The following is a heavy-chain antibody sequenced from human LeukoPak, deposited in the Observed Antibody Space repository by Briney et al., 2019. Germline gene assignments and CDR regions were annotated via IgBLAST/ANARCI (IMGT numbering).Heavy chain of an antibody. V-gene: IGHV4-59*08. D-gene: IGHD2-2*01. CDR1: GGSFSGYY. J-gene: IGHJ5*02. CDR2: IYYSGST. CDR3: VRHRAAANWFGP. Sequence: SETLSLTCAVYGGSFSGYYWSWIRQPPGKGLEWIGYIYYSGSTNYNPSLKSRVTISVDTSKNQFCLKLSSVTAADTAVYYCVRHRAAANWFGPWGQGTLVTVSS.